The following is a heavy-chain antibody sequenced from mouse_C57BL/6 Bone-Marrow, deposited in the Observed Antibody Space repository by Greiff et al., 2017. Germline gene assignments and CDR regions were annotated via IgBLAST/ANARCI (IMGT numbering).Heavy chain of an antibody. CDR3: ARWGITPWFAY. CDR2: IDPSDSYT. V-gene: IGHV1-69*01. CDR1: GYTFTSSW. J-gene: IGHJ3*01. Sequence: VQLQQPGAELVMPGASVQLSCKASGYTFTSSWMHWVNQRPGQGLEWIGEIDPSDSYTNYNQKFKGKSTLTVDKSSSTAYMQLSSLTSEDSAVYSCARWGITPWFAYWGQGTLVTVSA. D-gene: IGHD1-1*01.